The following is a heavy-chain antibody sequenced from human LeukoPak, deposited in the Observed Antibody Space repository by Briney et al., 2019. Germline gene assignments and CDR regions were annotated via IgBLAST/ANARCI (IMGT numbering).Heavy chain of an antibody. Sequence: PGRALRLSCAASGFTFDDFAMHWVRQAPGKGLEWVAGISWNGGSIDYANSVRGRFIISRDNVENSLYLQMNSLRAEDTALYYCSKGSGRFWTYFDHWGQGALVTVSS. D-gene: IGHD1-26*01. J-gene: IGHJ4*02. V-gene: IGHV3-9*01. CDR3: SKGSGRFWTYFDH. CDR1: GFTFDDFA. CDR2: ISWNGGSI.